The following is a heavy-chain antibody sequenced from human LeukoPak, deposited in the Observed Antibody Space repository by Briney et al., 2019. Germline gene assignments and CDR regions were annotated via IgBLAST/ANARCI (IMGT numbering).Heavy chain of an antibody. CDR1: GFTFSSYA. V-gene: IGHV3-23*01. Sequence: KAGGSLRLSCAASGFTFSSYAMSWVRRAPGKGLEWVSAISGSGGSTYYADSVKGRFTISRDNSKNTLYLQMNSLRAEDTAVYYCAKTASPGIAVAGNDYWGQGTLVTVSS. CDR3: AKTASPGIAVAGNDY. CDR2: ISGSGGST. J-gene: IGHJ4*02. D-gene: IGHD6-19*01.